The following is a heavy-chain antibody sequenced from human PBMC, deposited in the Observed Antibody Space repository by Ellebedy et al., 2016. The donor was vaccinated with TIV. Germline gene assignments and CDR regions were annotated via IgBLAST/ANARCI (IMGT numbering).Heavy chain of an antibody. D-gene: IGHD5-12*01. CDR3: AKLETYSGYDASDY. V-gene: IGHV3-30*18. CDR1: GFTFSSYG. J-gene: IGHJ4*02. Sequence: GGSLRLXXAASGFTFSSYGMHWVRQAPGKGLEWVAVISYDGSNKYYADSVKGRFTISRDNSKNTLYLQMNSLRAEDTAVYYCAKLETYSGYDASDYWGQGTLVTVSS. CDR2: ISYDGSNK.